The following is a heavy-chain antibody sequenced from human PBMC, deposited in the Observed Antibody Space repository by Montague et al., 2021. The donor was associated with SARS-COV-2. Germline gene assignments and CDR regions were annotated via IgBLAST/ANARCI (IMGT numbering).Heavy chain of an antibody. CDR1: GGSISSSSYY. D-gene: IGHD3-9*01. J-gene: IGHJ6*02. CDR2: IYYSGST. Sequence: SETLSLTCTASGGSISSSSYYWGWIRQPPGQGLEWIGSIYYSGSTYSNPSLKSRVTISADTSKNQFSLKLSSVTAADTAVYYCARAFTDWLRYYGMDVWGQGTTVTVSS. CDR3: ARAFTDWLRYYGMDV. V-gene: IGHV4-39*01.